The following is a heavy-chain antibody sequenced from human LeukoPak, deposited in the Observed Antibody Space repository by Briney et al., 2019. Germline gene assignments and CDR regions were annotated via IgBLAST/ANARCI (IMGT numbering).Heavy chain of an antibody. Sequence: GGSLRLSCAASGFTFDDYAMHWVRQAPGKGLEGVYGISLYCGSIGYADSVKGRFTISRDNAKNSLYLQMNSLRAEDTALYYCAKATSSSWSVGWFDPWGQGTLVTVSS. D-gene: IGHD6-13*01. J-gene: IGHJ5*02. CDR2: ISLYCGSI. CDR3: AKATSSSWSVGWFDP. V-gene: IGHV3-9*01. CDR1: GFTFDDYA.